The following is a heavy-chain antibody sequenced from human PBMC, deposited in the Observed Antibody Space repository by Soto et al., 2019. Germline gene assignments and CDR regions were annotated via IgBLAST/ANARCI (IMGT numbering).Heavy chain of an antibody. CDR2: NLPIFATA. Sequence: QVPLVQSGAEVKKPGSSVKVSCKASGGTFNHYVVNWVRQAPGQGLEWMGGNLPIFATANYAQKFQGRVTITADKSTSTAYRVLTSLRSEDTAVYYCAGRCDSTTCLGHFDYWGQGTLVTVAS. J-gene: IGHJ4*02. D-gene: IGHD2-2*01. CDR1: GGTFNHYV. CDR3: AGRCDSTTCLGHFDY. V-gene: IGHV1-69*06.